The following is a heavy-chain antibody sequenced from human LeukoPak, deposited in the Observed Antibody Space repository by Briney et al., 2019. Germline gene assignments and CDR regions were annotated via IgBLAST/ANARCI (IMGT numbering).Heavy chain of an antibody. Sequence: GGSLRLSCAASGFTFSDYYMSWIRQAPGKGLEWVSYISSSSTYTNYADSVKGRYTISRDNAKNSLYLQMNSLRAEDTAVYYCARLYSSGWFYFDYWGQGTLVTVSS. J-gene: IGHJ4*02. V-gene: IGHV3-11*06. CDR1: GFTFSDYY. CDR3: ARLYSSGWFYFDY. CDR2: ISSSSTYT. D-gene: IGHD6-19*01.